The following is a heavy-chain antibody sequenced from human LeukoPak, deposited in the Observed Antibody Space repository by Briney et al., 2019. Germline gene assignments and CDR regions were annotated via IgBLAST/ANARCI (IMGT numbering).Heavy chain of an antibody. CDR2: ISLSGYT. J-gene: IGHJ4*02. V-gene: IGHV4-4*02. Sequence: PSGTLSLTCGASGGSITTTNYWSWVRQSPGRGLEWIGEISLSGYTGFNPSLRGRVTMSLDEFKNHLSLTLTSVTAADTAIYYCSRESGPYSPFGHWGQGILVTVTT. CDR1: GGSITTTNY. D-gene: IGHD1-26*01. CDR3: SRESGPYSPFGH.